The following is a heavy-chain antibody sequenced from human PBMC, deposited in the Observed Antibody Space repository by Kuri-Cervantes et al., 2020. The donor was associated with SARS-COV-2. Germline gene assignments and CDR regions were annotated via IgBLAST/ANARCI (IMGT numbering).Heavy chain of an antibody. V-gene: IGHV3-21*01. CDR3: ARNEWELFSGYYFGY. CDR1: GFTFSSYS. D-gene: IGHD1-26*01. Sequence: GESLKISCAASGFTFSSYSMNWVRQAPGKGLEWVSSISSSSSYIYYADSVKGRSTISRDNAKNSLYLQMNSLRAEDTAVYYCARNEWELFSGYYFGYWGQGTLVTGSS. J-gene: IGHJ4*02. CDR2: ISSSSSYI.